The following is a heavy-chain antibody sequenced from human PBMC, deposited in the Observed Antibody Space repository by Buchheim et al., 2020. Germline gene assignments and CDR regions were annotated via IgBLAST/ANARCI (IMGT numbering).Heavy chain of an antibody. Sequence: EVQLVESGGGLVQPGGSLRLSCSAPGFPFSIYWMHWVRQAPGKGLAWVSHINREGTTPNYADSVRGRFTLSRDNGKNTPYLQMNNLRAEDTAVYYCVRDMYGSGDYWGQGTL. D-gene: IGHD3-10*01. V-gene: IGHV3-74*01. CDR1: GFPFSIYW. CDR3: VRDMYGSGDY. J-gene: IGHJ4*02. CDR2: INREGTTP.